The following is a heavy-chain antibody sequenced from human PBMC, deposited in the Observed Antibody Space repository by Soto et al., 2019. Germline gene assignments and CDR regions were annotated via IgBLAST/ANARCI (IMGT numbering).Heavy chain of an antibody. V-gene: IGHV4-59*01. Sequence: QVWLQESGPELVKPSETLSLTCAVTGGSISTYYWSWVRQPPGKALEWIGYIRYSGSTNYNPSLRSRVTISVDTSKNQFSLEVNSVTATDTAVYFCAGDRNSDNWAIYWGRGVLVTVSS. D-gene: IGHD1-26*01. J-gene: IGHJ4*02. CDR1: GGSISTYY. CDR2: IRYSGST. CDR3: AGDRNSDNWAIY.